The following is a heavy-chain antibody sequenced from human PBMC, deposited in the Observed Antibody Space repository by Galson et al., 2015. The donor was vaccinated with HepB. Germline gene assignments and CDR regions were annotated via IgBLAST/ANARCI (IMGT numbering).Heavy chain of an antibody. V-gene: IGHV1-24*01. J-gene: IGHJ5*01. CDR3: ARLTTYSGSPAWFDS. D-gene: IGHD1-26*01. CDR2: FDPEDGET. Sequence: SVKVSCKVSGYTLTELSMHWVRQAPRKGLEWMGGFDPEDGETIYAQKFQGRVTMTTDTSTSTAYMELRSLRSDDTAIYYCARLTTYSGSPAWFDSWGQGTLVTVSS. CDR1: GYTLTELS.